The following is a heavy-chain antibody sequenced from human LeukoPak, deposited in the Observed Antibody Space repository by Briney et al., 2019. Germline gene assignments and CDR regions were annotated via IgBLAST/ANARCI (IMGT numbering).Heavy chain of an antibody. CDR3: ARDSFDFWSGYYFDY. CDR1: GFTFSSYE. Sequence: GGSLRLSCAASGFTFSSYEMNWVRQAPGKGLEWVSYISSSGSTIYYADSVKGRFTISRDNAKNSLYLQMNSLRAEDTAVYYCARDSFDFWSGYYFDYWGQGTLVTVSS. V-gene: IGHV3-48*03. J-gene: IGHJ4*02. CDR2: ISSSGSTI. D-gene: IGHD3-3*01.